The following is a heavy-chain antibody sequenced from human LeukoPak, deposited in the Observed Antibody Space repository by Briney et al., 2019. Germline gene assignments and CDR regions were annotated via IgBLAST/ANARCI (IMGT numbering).Heavy chain of an antibody. D-gene: IGHD3-3*01. Sequence: ASVKVSCKASGYTFTSYGISWVRQAPGQGLEWMGWISAYNGNTNYAQKLQGRVTMTRNTSISTAYMELSSLRSEDTAVYYCARGRSGRIRGYNWFDPWGQGTLVTVSS. CDR2: ISAYNGNT. CDR1: GYTFTSYG. J-gene: IGHJ5*02. CDR3: ARGRSGRIRGYNWFDP. V-gene: IGHV1-18*01.